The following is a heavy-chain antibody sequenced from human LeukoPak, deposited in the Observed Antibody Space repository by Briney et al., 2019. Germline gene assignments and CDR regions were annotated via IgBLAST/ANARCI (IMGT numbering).Heavy chain of an antibody. Sequence: ASVKVSCKASGGTFSSYTISWVRHAPGQGLEWMGRIIPILGIANYAQKFQGRVTITADKSTSTAYMELSSLRSEDTAVYYCARGRGCSSTSCYFVNWFDPWGQGTLVTVSS. D-gene: IGHD2-2*01. V-gene: IGHV1-69*02. CDR3: ARGRGCSSTSCYFVNWFDP. CDR2: IIPILGIA. J-gene: IGHJ5*02. CDR1: GGTFSSYT.